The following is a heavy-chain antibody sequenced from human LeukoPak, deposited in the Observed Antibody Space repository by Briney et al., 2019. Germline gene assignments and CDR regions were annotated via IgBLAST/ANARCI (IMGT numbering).Heavy chain of an antibody. Sequence: GGSLRLSCAASGFTFSSYSMNWVRQAPGKGLEWVSYISSSSSTIYYADSVKGRFTISRDNAKNSLYLQMNSLRAEDTAIYYCARTRGYSYGYSDYWGQGTLVAVSS. D-gene: IGHD5-18*01. CDR2: ISSSSSTI. J-gene: IGHJ4*02. CDR1: GFTFSSYS. CDR3: ARTRGYSYGYSDY. V-gene: IGHV3-48*04.